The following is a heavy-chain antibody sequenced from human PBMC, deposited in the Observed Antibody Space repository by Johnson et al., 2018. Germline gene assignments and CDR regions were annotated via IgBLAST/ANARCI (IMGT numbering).Heavy chain of an antibody. J-gene: IGHJ1*01. V-gene: IGHV3-33*01. D-gene: IGHD3-22*01. CDR3: AREYDSSGYYLEYFQH. Sequence: QVQLVQSGGGVVQPGRSLKLSCAASGFTFSTYGMHWVRQAPGKGLEWVALIWHDGSNKNYADSVKGRFTISRDNSKNTQYLQMNSLGAEDTAVYYCAREYDSSGYYLEYFQHWGQGTLVTVSS. CDR2: IWHDGSNK. CDR1: GFTFSTYG.